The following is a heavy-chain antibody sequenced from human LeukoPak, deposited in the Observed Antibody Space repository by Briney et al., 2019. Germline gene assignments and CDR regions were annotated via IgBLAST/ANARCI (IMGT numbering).Heavy chain of an antibody. D-gene: IGHD4-17*01. CDR1: GGSISSYY. Sequence: PSETLSLTCTVSGGSISSYYWSWIRQPAGKGLEWIGRIYTSGITYYNPSLKSRVTISVDTSKNQFSLKLSSVTAADTAVYYCASSHPPQVTTRFQHWGQGTLVTVSS. CDR3: ASSHPPQVTTRFQH. CDR2: IYTSGIT. V-gene: IGHV4-4*07. J-gene: IGHJ1*01.